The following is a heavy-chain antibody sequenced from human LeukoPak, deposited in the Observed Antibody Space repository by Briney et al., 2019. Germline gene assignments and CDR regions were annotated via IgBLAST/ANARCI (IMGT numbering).Heavy chain of an antibody. V-gene: IGHV1-8*01. CDR3: ARGSLFDSSGSLEYYFDY. Sequence: GASVKVSCKASGYTFTSYDINWVRQATGQGLEWMGWMNPNSGNTGYAQKFQGRVTMTRNTSISTAYMELSSLRSEDTAVYYCARGSLFDSSGSLEYYFDYWGQGTLVTVSS. J-gene: IGHJ4*02. D-gene: IGHD3-22*01. CDR1: GYTFTSYD. CDR2: MNPNSGNT.